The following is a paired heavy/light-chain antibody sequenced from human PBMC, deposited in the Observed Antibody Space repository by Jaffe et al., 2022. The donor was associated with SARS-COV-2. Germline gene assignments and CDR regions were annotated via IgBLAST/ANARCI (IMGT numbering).Heavy chain of an antibody. CDR3: ARDFSPGIVAAGTSYDAFDV. CDR1: GFTFSYYW. V-gene: IGHV3-7*01. CDR2: INQAGSDS. D-gene: IGHD6-13*01. Sequence: EVQLVESGGGLVQPRGSLRLSCAASGFTFSYYWMTWLRQAPGKGLEWVANINQAGSDSNYVDSVKGRFTISRDNSRNSLYLQMNSLRAEDTAVYYCARDFSPGIVAAGTSYDAFDVWGPGTKVTVSS. J-gene: IGHJ3*01.
Light chain of an antibody. CDR1: QDIRND. CDR2: AAS. CDR3: LQDYIYPRT. J-gene: IGKJ1*01. Sequence: AIQMTQSPSSLSASVGDRVTITCRASQDIRNDLSWYQQKPGKAPNLLIYAASSLQSGVPSRFSGSGSGTDFTLTISSLQPEDFATYYCLQDYIYPRTFGQGTKVEIK. V-gene: IGKV1-6*01.